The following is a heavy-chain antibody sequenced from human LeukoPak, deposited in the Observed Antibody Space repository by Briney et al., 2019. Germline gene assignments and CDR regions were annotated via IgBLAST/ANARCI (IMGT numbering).Heavy chain of an antibody. V-gene: IGHV3-66*01. CDR1: GFTVSSNY. D-gene: IGHD3-16*01. CDR2: IYSGGST. CDR3: ASGKLRRYFDY. Sequence: GGSLRLSCAASGFTVSSNYMSWVRQAPGKGLEWVSVIYSGGSTYYADSVKGRFTISRDNSKNTLYLQMNSLRAEDTAVYYCASGKLRRYFDYWGQGTLVTVSS. J-gene: IGHJ4*02.